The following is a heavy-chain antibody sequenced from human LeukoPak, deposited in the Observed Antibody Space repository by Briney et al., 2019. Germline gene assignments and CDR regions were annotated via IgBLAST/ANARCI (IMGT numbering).Heavy chain of an antibody. Sequence: PSETLSLTCTVSGGSISSSSYYWGWIRQPPGKGLEWIGSTYYSGSTYYNPSLKSRVTISVDTSKNQFSLKLSSVTAADTAVYYCARDFLGNWFDPWGQGTLVTVSS. J-gene: IGHJ5*02. CDR2: TYYSGST. CDR1: GGSISSSSYY. V-gene: IGHV4-39*07. CDR3: ARDFLGNWFDP. D-gene: IGHD2/OR15-2a*01.